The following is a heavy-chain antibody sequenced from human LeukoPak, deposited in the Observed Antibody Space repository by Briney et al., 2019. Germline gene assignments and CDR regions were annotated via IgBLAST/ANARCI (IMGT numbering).Heavy chain of an antibody. CDR2: MNPNSGNT. D-gene: IGHD3-22*01. CDR3: ARALPYYYDSSGYRGYYYYCMDV. V-gene: IGHV1-8*01. CDR1: GYTFTSYD. Sequence: GASVKVSCKASGYTFTSYDINWVRQATGQGLEWMGWMNPNSGNTGYAQKFQGRVTMTRNTSISTAYMELSSLRSEDTAVYYCARALPYYYDSSGYRGYYYYCMDVWGKGTTVTVSS. J-gene: IGHJ6*03.